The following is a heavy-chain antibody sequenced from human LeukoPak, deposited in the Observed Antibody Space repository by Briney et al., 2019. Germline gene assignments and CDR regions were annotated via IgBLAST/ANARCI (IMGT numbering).Heavy chain of an antibody. V-gene: IGHV4-31*03. CDR3: ARGVEMAIIYFDY. J-gene: IGHJ4*02. D-gene: IGHD5-24*01. Sequence: SQTLSLTCTVSGGSISSGGYYWSWIRQHPGKGLEWIGYIYYSGSTYHNPSLKSRVTISVDTSKNQFSLKLSSVTAADTAVYYCARGVEMAIIYFDYWGQGTLVTVSS. CDR1: GGSISSGGYY. CDR2: IYYSGST.